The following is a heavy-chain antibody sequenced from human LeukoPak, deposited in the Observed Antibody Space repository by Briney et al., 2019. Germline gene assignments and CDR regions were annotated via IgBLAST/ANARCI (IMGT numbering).Heavy chain of an antibody. Sequence: ASVKVSCKASGYTFTSYGTSWVRQAPGQGLEWMGWISAYNGNTNYAQKLQGRVTMTTDTSTSTAYMELRSLRSDDTAVYYCARSPYGSGSYSFPRMADYWGQGTLVTVSS. V-gene: IGHV1-18*04. CDR1: GYTFTSYG. CDR2: ISAYNGNT. CDR3: ARSPYGSGSYSFPRMADY. J-gene: IGHJ4*02. D-gene: IGHD3-10*01.